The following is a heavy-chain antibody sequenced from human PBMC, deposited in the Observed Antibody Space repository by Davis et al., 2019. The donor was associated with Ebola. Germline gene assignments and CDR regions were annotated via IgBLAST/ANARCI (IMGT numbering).Heavy chain of an antibody. CDR3: ARGRVISPEGAKTVDY. J-gene: IGHJ4*02. CDR2: INSGSST. CDR1: GFTVSTYY. Sequence: PGGSLRLSCAASGFTVSTYYMGWVRQAPGKGLEWVSVINSGSSTYYADSVKGRFTISRDNSKNTLYLQMNSLRAEDTAVYYCARGRVISPEGAKTVDYWGQGTLVSVSS. D-gene: IGHD1-14*01. V-gene: IGHV3-66*01.